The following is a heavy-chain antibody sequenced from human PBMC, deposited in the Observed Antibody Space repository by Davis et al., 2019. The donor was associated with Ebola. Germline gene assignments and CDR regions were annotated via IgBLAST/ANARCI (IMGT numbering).Heavy chain of an antibody. CDR2: FSSSSSYT. CDR3: AREGDYYDSSGYYGY. J-gene: IGHJ4*02. V-gene: IGHV3-11*06. Sequence: PGGSLRLSCAASGFTFSDYYMSWIRQAPGKGLEWVSYFSSSSSYTNNADSVKGRFTISRDNAKNSLYLQMNSLRAEDTAVYYCAREGDYYDSSGYYGYWGQGTLVTVSS. D-gene: IGHD3-22*01. CDR1: GFTFSDYY.